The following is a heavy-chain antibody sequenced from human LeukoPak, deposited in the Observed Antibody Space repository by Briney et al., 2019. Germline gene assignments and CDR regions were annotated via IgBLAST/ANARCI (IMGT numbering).Heavy chain of an antibody. D-gene: IGHD3-3*01. CDR3: ARALTITIFGVATYYYGSGEADY. Sequence: ASVTVSCTASGYTFTSYGISWVRQAPGQGLEWMGWISAYNGNTNYAQKLQGRVTMTTDTSTSTAYMELRSLRSDNTAVYYCARALTITIFGVATYYYGSGEADYWGQGTLVTVSS. CDR1: GYTFTSYG. V-gene: IGHV1-18*01. CDR2: ISAYNGNT. J-gene: IGHJ4*02.